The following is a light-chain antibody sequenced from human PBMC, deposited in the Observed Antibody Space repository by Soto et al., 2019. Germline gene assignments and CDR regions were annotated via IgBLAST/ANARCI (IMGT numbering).Light chain of an antibody. Sequence: QSVLTQPPSASGTPGQRVTISCSGSSSNIATNTVDWYQQLPGTAPKLLIYTNNHRPSGVPDRFSGSKSGTSASLAISGLQSEDEADYYCAAWDDSLNGVVFGGGTKLTVL. V-gene: IGLV1-44*01. CDR1: SSNIATNT. CDR2: TNN. CDR3: AAWDDSLNGVV. J-gene: IGLJ2*01.